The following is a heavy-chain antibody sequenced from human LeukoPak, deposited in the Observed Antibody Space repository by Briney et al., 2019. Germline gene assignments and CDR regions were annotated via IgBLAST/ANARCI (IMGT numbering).Heavy chain of an antibody. CDR1: GGSISPYY. CDR3: ASAVVPAAIFWFDP. CDR2: VYYSGST. D-gene: IGHD2-2*01. J-gene: IGHJ5*02. Sequence: PSETLSLTCTVSGGSISPYYWSWIRQPPGKGLEYIAYVYYSGSTNYNPSLKSRVTISVDTSRSQFSLKLSSVTAADTAVYYCASAVVPAAIFWFDPWGQGTLVTVSS. V-gene: IGHV4-59*08.